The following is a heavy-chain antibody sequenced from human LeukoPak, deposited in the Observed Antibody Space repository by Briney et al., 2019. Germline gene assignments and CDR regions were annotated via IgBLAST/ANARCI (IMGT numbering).Heavy chain of an antibody. CDR1: GYTLTELS. J-gene: IGHJ6*02. CDR2: FDPEDGET. Sequence: ASVKVSCKVSGYTLTELSMHWVRQAPGKGLEWMGGFDPEDGETIYAQKFQGRVTITADESTSTAYMELSSLRSEDTAVYYCAREEVAGTPTIYYYYGMDVWGQGTTVTVSS. V-gene: IGHV1-24*01. D-gene: IGHD5-12*01. CDR3: AREEVAGTPTIYYYYGMDV.